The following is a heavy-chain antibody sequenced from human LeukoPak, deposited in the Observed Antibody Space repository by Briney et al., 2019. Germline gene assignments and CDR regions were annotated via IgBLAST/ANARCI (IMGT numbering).Heavy chain of an antibody. J-gene: IGHJ5*02. CDR3: ARGADYYGSGSGSFDP. CDR2: IYYSGST. CDR1: GVSISSYY. D-gene: IGHD3-10*01. V-gene: IGHV4-59*01. Sequence: SETLSLTCTVSGVSISSYYWSWIRQPPGKGLEWIGYIYYSGSTNYNPSLKSRVTISVDTSKNQFSLKLSSVTAADTAVYYCARGADYYGSGSGSFDPWGQGTLVTVSS.